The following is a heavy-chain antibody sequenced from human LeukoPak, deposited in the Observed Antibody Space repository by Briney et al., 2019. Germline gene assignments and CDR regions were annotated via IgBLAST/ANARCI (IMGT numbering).Heavy chain of an antibody. CDR2: IHGDGTFT. Sequence: GGSLRLSCAASGFTFSTYWMHWVRQAPGKGLVWVSRIHGDGTFTTSADSVKGRFTISRDNAQNMVYLQMNSLRVEDTAVYYCARDLVLGSGSYGQWGQGTLVTVSS. CDR1: GFTFSTYW. V-gene: IGHV3-74*01. CDR3: ARDLVLGSGSYGQ. D-gene: IGHD3-10*01. J-gene: IGHJ4*02.